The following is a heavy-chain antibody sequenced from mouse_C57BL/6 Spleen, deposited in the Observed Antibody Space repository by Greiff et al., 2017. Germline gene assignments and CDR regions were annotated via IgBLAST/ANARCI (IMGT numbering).Heavy chain of an antibody. Sequence: QVQLKESGPGLVQPSQSLSITCTVSGFSLTSYGVHWVRQSPGKGLEWLGVLWSGGSTDYNAAFISRLSISKDNSKSQVFFKMNSLQADDTAIYYCARRDDYGPFAYWGQGTLVTVSA. V-gene: IGHV2-2*01. D-gene: IGHD2-4*01. CDR3: ARRDDYGPFAY. CDR2: LWSGGST. J-gene: IGHJ3*01. CDR1: GFSLTSYG.